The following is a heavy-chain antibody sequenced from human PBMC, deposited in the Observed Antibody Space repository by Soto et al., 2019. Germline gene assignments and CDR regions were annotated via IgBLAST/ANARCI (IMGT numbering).Heavy chain of an antibody. CDR1: DASVWSDSYF. V-gene: IGHV4-61*01. CDR3: ARIVVGVTVDL. D-gene: IGHD1-26*01. CDR2: ISHTGDT. J-gene: IGHJ4*02. Sequence: SETLSLTCTVSDASVWSDSYFWTWIRQPPGKGLEWFAYISHTGDTNYNPSLKSRVAISIDTSRNQFSLTVTSVTAADTAVYFCARIVVGVTVDLWGQGSLVTVSS.